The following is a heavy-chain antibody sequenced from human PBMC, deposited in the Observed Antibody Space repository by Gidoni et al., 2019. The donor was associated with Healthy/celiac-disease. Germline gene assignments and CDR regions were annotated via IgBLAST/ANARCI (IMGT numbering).Heavy chain of an antibody. D-gene: IGHD2-2*01. J-gene: IGHJ6*02. V-gene: IGHV3-7*01. CDR2: IKQDGSEK. CDR1: GFTFRSYC. CDR3: ARDRHIVVEPAAIDDYYYGMDV. Sequence: EVQLVESVGVLVQPGWSLRLSSAASGFTFRSYCMSCVRQGPGKGMEWVANIKQDGSEKNYVDSVKGRFTISRDNAKNALYLQMNSLRAEDTAVYYCARDRHIVVEPAAIDDYYYGMDVWGQGTTVTVSS.